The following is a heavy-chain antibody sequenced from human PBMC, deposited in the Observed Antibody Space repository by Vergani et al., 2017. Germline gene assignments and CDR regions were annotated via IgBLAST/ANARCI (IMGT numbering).Heavy chain of an antibody. D-gene: IGHD3-9*01. Sequence: QVQVVQSGAEVKKSGASVKVSCKTSGYTFSNYYMHWVRQAPGQGLEWMGIINPSGGHTNYAQKCQGRVTMTRDTSTSTVYMELSSLRSEDTAIYYCARGDYGILTGYRYWDQGTLVTVSA. CDR3: ARGDYGILTGYRY. J-gene: IGHJ4*02. V-gene: IGHV1-46*03. CDR2: INPSGGHT. CDR1: GYTFSNYY.